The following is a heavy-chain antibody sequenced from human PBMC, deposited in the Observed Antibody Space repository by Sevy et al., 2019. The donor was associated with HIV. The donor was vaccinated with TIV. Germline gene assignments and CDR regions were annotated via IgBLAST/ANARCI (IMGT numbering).Heavy chain of an antibody. Sequence: QLGGSLRLSCAASGFIFSDYAMSWVRQAPGKGLEWVSSISGGDDSTYYADSVKGRFTVSRDNSKNTLYLQMNTLRAEDTALNYCAKFGDYYDSGGYYWYFDFWGRGTLVTVSS. J-gene: IGHJ2*01. V-gene: IGHV3-23*01. CDR2: ISGGDDST. D-gene: IGHD3-22*01. CDR3: AKFGDYYDSGGYYWYFDF. CDR1: GFIFSDYA.